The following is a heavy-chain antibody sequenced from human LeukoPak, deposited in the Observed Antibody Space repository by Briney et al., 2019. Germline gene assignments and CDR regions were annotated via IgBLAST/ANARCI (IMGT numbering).Heavy chain of an antibody. V-gene: IGHV4-59*01. CDR2: IYYSGST. CDR3: ARAHSSGWLVDY. Sequence: NPSETLSLTCTASGGSISDYYWSWIRQAPGKGLEWIGYIYYSGSTSYNPSLKSRVTISVDTSKNQFSLKLSSVTAADTAVYYCARAHSSGWLVDYWGQGTLVTVSS. D-gene: IGHD6-19*01. J-gene: IGHJ4*02. CDR1: GGSISDYY.